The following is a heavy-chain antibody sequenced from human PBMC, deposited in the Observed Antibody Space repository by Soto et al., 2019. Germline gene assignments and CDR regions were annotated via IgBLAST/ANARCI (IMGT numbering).Heavy chain of an antibody. CDR1: GFTFDDYA. J-gene: IGHJ5*02. V-gene: IGHV3-9*01. D-gene: IGHD4-17*01. Sequence: EVQLVESGGGLVQPGRSLRLSCAASGFTFDDYAMHWARQAPGKGLEWVSGISWNSGSIGYADSVKGRFTISRDNAKTSLYLQMNSLRAEDTALYYCAKAKRWAYGGNSELHLWGQGTLVTVSS. CDR2: ISWNSGSI. CDR3: AKAKRWAYGGNSELHL.